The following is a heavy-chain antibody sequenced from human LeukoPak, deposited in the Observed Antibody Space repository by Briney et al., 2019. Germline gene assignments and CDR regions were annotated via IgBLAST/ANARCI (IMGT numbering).Heavy chain of an antibody. Sequence: PGGSLRLSCAASGFTFSSYAMSWVRQAPGKGLDWVSAISGSGGSTYYADSVKGRFTISRDNSKNTLYLQMNSLRAEDTAVYYCAKRTGYSYVESYSFDYWGQGTLVTVSS. CDR3: AKRTGYSYVESYSFDY. J-gene: IGHJ4*02. CDR1: GFTFSSYA. D-gene: IGHD5-18*01. V-gene: IGHV3-23*01. CDR2: ISGSGGST.